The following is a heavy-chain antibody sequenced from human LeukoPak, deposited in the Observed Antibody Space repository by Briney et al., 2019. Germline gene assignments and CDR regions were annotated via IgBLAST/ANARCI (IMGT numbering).Heavy chain of an antibody. CDR1: GFTFSSYA. Sequence: GGSLRLSCAASGFTFSSYAMHWVRQAPGKGLEWVANIKQDGSEKYYVDSVKGRFTISRDNAKNSLDLQMNSLRAEDTAVYYCAGLYGMDVWGKGTTVTVSS. J-gene: IGHJ6*04. CDR2: IKQDGSEK. CDR3: AGLYGMDV. V-gene: IGHV3-7*03.